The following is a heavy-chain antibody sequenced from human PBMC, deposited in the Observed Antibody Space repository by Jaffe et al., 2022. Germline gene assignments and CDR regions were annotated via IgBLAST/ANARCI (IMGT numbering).Heavy chain of an antibody. CDR2: IYTSGST. CDR1: GGSISSGSYY. D-gene: IGHD3-22*01. Sequence: QVQLQESGPGLVKPSQTLSLTCTVSGGSISSGSYYWSWIRQPAGKGLEWIGRIYTSGSTNYNPSLKSRVTISVDTSKNQFSLKLSSVTAADTAVYYCARSYYDSSGYSRGFDYWGQGTLVTVSS. J-gene: IGHJ4*02. V-gene: IGHV4-61*02. CDR3: ARSYYDSSGYSRGFDY.